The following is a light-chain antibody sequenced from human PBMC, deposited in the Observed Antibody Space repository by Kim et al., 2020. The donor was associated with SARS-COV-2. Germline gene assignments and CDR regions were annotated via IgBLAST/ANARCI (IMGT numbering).Light chain of an antibody. CDR1: QGISSY. J-gene: IGKJ5*01. CDR2: AAS. V-gene: IGKV1-8*01. CDR3: LQHNTYPIT. Sequence: ASTGDRVTITCRASQGISSYLAWYQQKPGKAPKLLIYAASTLQSGVPSRFSGSGSGTDFTLTISCLQPEDFATYFCLQHNTYPITFGQGTRLEIK.